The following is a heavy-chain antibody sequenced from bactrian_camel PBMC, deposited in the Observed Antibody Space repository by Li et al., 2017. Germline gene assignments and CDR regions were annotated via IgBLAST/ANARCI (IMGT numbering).Heavy chain of an antibody. V-gene: IGHV3S1*01. CDR1: GRTYKYGC. J-gene: IGHJ6*01. CDR2: IHPGDGSA. Sequence: HVQLVESGGGVVQSGGSLRLSCVATGRTYKYGCMAWFRQRPGKEREGVATIHPGDGSAYYADAVKGRFTISQDATKDTVHLQMTRLRPEDTAMYYCAAAETACGYCPLRVGYFGAWGQGTQVTVS. CDR3: AAAETACGYCPLRVGYFGA. D-gene: IGHD2*01.